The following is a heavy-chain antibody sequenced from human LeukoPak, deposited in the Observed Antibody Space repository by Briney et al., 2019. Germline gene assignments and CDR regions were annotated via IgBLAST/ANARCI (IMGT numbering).Heavy chain of an antibody. CDR2: IRYDGSNK. CDR3: AKDLVAVAPYSSGWPPGATDY. J-gene: IGHJ4*02. V-gene: IGHV3-30*02. Sequence: GGSLRLSCAASGFTFSSYGMHWVRQAPGKGLEWVAFIRYDGSNKYYADSVKGRFTISRDNSKNTLYLQMNSLRAEDTAVYYCAKDLVAVAPYSSGWPPGATDYWGQGTLVTVSS. CDR1: GFTFSSYG. D-gene: IGHD6-19*01.